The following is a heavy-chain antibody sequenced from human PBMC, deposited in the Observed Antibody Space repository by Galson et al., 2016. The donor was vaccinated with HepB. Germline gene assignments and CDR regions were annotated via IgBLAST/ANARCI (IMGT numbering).Heavy chain of an antibody. V-gene: IGHV3-48*01. J-gene: IGHJ4*02. Sequence: SLRLSCAASGFTFSSYSMNWVRQAPGKGLEWVSYICSNRSNIYYADSVKGRFTISRDNAKNSLYLQMNSLRAEDTAVYYCARREINCGSTSCYSDYWGQGTLVTVSS. D-gene: IGHD2-2*01. CDR2: ICSNRSNI. CDR1: GFTFSSYS. CDR3: ARREINCGSTSCYSDY.